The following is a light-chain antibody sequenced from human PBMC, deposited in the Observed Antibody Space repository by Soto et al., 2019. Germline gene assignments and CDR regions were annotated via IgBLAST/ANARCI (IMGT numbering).Light chain of an antibody. V-gene: IGKV3-15*01. CDR2: DVS. CDR1: QSARSS. J-gene: IGKJ3*01. CDR3: QQYNNWLFT. Sequence: EVVMTQSPATLSVSPGERATLSCRASQSARSSLGWYQQKPGQPPSLLIYDVSIRATGIPARFSGSGSGTEFTLTISSLQSEDFAVYYCQQYNNWLFTFGPGTKVDNK.